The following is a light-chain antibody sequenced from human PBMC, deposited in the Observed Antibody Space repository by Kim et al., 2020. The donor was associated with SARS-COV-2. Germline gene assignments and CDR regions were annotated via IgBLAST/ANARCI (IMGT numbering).Light chain of an antibody. J-gene: IGKJ1*01. CDR1: QGISNF. V-gene: IGKV1-17*03. CDR3: LQHNHYPPT. CDR2: GAS. Sequence: ASVGDSVTITCRASQGISNFLVWFQQKPGKVPKRLIDGASILQSGVPSRFSGSGSGTEFTLTISSLQPEDFATYYCLQHNHYPPTFGQGTKVDIK.